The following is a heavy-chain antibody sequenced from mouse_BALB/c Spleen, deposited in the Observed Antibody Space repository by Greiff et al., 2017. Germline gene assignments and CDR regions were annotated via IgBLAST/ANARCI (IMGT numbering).Heavy chain of an antibody. CDR3: ARETTTVPYAMDY. CDR1: GFSLTSYG. D-gene: IGHD1-1*01. CDR2: IWAGGST. J-gene: IGHJ4*01. V-gene: IGHV2-9*02. Sequence: QVQLQQSGPGLVAPSQSLSITCTVSGFSLTSYGVHWVRQPPGKGLEWLGVIWAGGSTNYNSALMSRLSISKDNSKSQVFLKMNSLQTDDTAMYYCARETTTVPYAMDYWGQGTSVTVSS.